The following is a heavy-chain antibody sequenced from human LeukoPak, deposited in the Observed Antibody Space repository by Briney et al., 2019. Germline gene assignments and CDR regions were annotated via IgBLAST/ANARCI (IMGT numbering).Heavy chain of an antibody. CDR2: INPNSGGT. J-gene: IGHJ4*02. CDR3: ARAHSNYGYYFDY. V-gene: IGHV1-2*02. CDR1: GYTFTSYG. Sequence: ASVNVSCKASGYTFTSYGISWVRQAPGQGLEWMAWINPNSGGTNYAQKFQGRVTMTRDTSISTAYMELSRLRSDDTAVYYCARAHSNYGYYFDYWGQGTLVTVSS. D-gene: IGHD4-11*01.